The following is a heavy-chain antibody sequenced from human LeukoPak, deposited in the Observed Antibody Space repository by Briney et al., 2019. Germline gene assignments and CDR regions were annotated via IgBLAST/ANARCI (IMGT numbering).Heavy chain of an antibody. D-gene: IGHD5-24*01. CDR1: GGSFSGYY. V-gene: IGHV4-34*01. CDR2: INHSGST. CDR3: ARVVEMATTYYFDY. Sequence: SETLSLTCAVYGGSFSGYYWSWIRQPPGKGLEWIGEINHSGSTNYNPSLKSRVTISVDRSKNQFSLKLSSVTAADTAVYYCARVVEMATTYYFDYWGQGTLVTVSS. J-gene: IGHJ4*02.